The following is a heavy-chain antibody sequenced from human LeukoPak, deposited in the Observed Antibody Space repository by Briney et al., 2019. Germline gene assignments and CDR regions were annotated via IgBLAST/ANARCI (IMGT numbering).Heavy chain of an antibody. CDR3: AIRNWSDP. CDR1: GFTFSSYG. CDR2: ISYDGSNK. V-gene: IGHV3-30*03. J-gene: IGHJ5*02. Sequence: GGSLRLSCEASGFTFSSYGMHWVRQAPGKGLEWVAVISYDGSNKYYADSVKGRFTISRDNSKNTLYLQMNSLRAEDTAVYYCAIRNWSDPWGQGTLVTVSS.